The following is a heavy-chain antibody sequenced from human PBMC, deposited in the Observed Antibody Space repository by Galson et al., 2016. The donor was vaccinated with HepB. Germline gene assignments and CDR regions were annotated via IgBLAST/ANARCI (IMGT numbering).Heavy chain of an antibody. J-gene: IGHJ4*02. D-gene: IGHD7-27*01. CDR2: ISSGNADTV. Sequence: SLRLSCAASGFTFSDHYMGWIRQAPGKGLECVSYISSGNADTVYYADSVKGRFTISRDNAKNSLSLQMSSLRAEDTALYYCARDAKTGDLDFDYWGQGTLVLVSS. V-gene: IGHV3-11*01. CDR1: GFTFSDHY. CDR3: ARDAKTGDLDFDY.